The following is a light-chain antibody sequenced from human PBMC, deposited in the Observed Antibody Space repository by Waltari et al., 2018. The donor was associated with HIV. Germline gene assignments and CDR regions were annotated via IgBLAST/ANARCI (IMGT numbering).Light chain of an antibody. CDR2: EVS. CDR3: SSYTNTNIS. V-gene: IGLV2-14*01. J-gene: IGLJ2*01. Sequence: QSALTQPASVSGSPGQSITLSCTGPSSAVGTYNSVSWYQQHPGKAPKLIIYEVSTRPSGISDRFSGSKSDNAASLTIAALQPEDEADYYCSSYTNTNISFGGGTKLTVL. CDR1: SSAVGTYNS.